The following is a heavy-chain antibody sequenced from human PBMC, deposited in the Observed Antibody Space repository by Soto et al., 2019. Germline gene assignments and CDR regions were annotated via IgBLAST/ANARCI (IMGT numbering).Heavy chain of an antibody. CDR2: IYVTGAV. D-gene: IGHD2-21*01. V-gene: IGHV4-31*03. CDR1: GAALNSGNYY. J-gene: IGHJ5*02. CDR3: ARLRIATNNYKWFDP. Sequence: PSETLSRAGSVSGAALNSGNYYWSWIRQVPGKGLEWIGHIYVTGAVDYNPSLRDRITISQDTSERQFSLNLRLVTAADTAVYYCARLRIATNNYKWFDPWGHGTLVTVSS.